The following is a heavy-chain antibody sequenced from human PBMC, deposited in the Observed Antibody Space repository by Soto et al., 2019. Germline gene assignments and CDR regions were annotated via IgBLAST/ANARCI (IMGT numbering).Heavy chain of an antibody. CDR2: ILYDGSNK. D-gene: IGHD1-26*01. V-gene: IGHV3-30*18. CDR3: AKATVGATIDY. J-gene: IGHJ4*02. Sequence: GGSLRLSCAASGFTFTNYGMHWVRQAPGKGLEWVAVILYDGSNKYYTDSVKGRFTISRDNSKNTLYLQMNSLRAEDTAVYYCAKATVGATIDYWGQGTLVTVSS. CDR1: GFTFTNYG.